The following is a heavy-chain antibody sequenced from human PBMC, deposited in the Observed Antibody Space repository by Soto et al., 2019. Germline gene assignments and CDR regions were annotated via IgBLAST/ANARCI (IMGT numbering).Heavy chain of an antibody. V-gene: IGHV3-30*04. J-gene: IGHJ4*02. CDR1: GFTFSSYA. Sequence: VGFLRLSCAASGFTFSSYAMHWVRQAPGTGLEWVAVISYDGRDKYYPDSVKGRFTISRDNSKNTLYLQMNSLRAEDTAVYYCARSAGGSYPQYDYWGQGTLVTVSS. CDR3: ARSAGGSYPQYDY. D-gene: IGHD1-26*01. CDR2: ISYDGRDK.